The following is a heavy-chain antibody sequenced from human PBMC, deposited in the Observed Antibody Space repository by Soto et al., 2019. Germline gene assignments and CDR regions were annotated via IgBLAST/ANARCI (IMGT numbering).Heavy chain of an antibody. J-gene: IGHJ5*02. V-gene: IGHV2-70*01. CDR3: AYSGSSIGWFDP. CDR2: IDWDDDK. CDR1: GFSLSTSGMC. Sequence: SGPTLVNPTQTLTLTCTFSGFSLSTSGMCVSWIRQPPGKALEWLALIDWDDDKYYSTSLKTRLTISKDTSKNQVVLTMTNMDPVDTATYYCAYSGSSIGWFDPWGQGTLVTVSS. D-gene: IGHD1-26*01.